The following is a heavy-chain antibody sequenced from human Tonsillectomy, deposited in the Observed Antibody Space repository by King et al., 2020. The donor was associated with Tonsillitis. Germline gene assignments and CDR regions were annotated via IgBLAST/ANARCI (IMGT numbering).Heavy chain of an antibody. CDR2: ISYDGNNK. V-gene: IGHV3-30*04. Sequence: QLVQSGGGVVQPGRSLRLSCAASGFTFSNHAMHWVRQAPGKGLEWVAVISYDGNNKYYADSVKGRFTISRDNSENTVYLQINTLRAEDTAVYYCARVDYDSSFGPLWGQGTLVTVSS. J-gene: IGHJ4*02. D-gene: IGHD3-22*01. CDR1: GFTFSNHA. CDR3: ARVDYDSSFGPL.